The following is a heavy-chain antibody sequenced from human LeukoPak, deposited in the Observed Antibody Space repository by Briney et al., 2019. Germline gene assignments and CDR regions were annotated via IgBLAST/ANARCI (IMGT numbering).Heavy chain of an antibody. J-gene: IGHJ4*02. CDR3: VRTDGRDGGPN. CDR2: ISGSGSDT. D-gene: IGHD5-24*01. V-gene: IGHV3-11*03. Sequence: SGGSLRLSCATSGFTFSDLYMSWIRQAPGKGLEWISYISGSGSDTKYADSVKGRFTISRDNAAKSFYLQMNSLRVDDTAVYYCVRTDGRDGGPNWGQGNLVTVSS. CDR1: GFTFSDLY.